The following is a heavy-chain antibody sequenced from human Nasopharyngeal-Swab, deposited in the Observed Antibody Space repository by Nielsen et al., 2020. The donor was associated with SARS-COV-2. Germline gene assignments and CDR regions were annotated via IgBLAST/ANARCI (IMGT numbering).Heavy chain of an antibody. CDR2: IYYSGST. V-gene: IGHV4-39*01. J-gene: IGHJ6*02. CDR1: GGSISSSSYY. D-gene: IGHD3-3*01. Sequence: SETLSLTCTVSGGSISSSSYYWGWIRQPPGKGLEWIGSIYYSGSTYYNPSLKSRVTISVDTSKNQFSLKLGSVTAADTAVYYCASCRTSITIFGVVIRNGMDVWGQGTTVTVSS. CDR3: ASCRTSITIFGVVIRNGMDV.